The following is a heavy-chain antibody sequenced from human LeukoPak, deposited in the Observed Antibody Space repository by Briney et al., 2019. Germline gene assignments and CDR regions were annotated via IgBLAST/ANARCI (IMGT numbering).Heavy chain of an antibody. CDR3: AREGRNSDDAFDI. J-gene: IGHJ3*02. CDR2: INHSGST. CDR1: GGSFSGYY. V-gene: IGHV4-34*01. D-gene: IGHD2/OR15-2a*01. Sequence: SETLSFTCAVYGGSFSGYYWSWIRQPPGKGLEWIGEINHSGSTNYNPSLKSRVTISVDTSKNQFSLKLSSVTAADTAVYYCAREGRNSDDAFDIWGQGTMVTVSS.